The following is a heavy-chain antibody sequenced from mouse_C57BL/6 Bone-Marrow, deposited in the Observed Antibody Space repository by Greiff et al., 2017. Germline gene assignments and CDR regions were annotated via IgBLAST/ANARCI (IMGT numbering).Heavy chain of an antibody. V-gene: IGHV1-75*01. J-gene: IGHJ4*01. CDR1: GYTFTDYY. CDR2: IFPGSGST. Sequence: VQLQQSGPELVKPGASVKISCKASGYTFTDYYINWVKQRPGQGLEWIGWIFPGSGSTYYNEKFKGKATLTVDKSSSTAYMLLSSLTSEDSAVYFCANFYGSSLGYAMDYWGQGTSVTVSS. D-gene: IGHD1-1*01. CDR3: ANFYGSSLGYAMDY.